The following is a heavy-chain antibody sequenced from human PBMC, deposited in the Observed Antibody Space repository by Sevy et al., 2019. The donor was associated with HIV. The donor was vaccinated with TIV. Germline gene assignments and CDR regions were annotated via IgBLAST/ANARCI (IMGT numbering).Heavy chain of an antibody. CDR1: VFTFNSYG. D-gene: IGHD4-17*01. Sequence: GGSLRLSCAASVFTFNSYGTHWVRQAPGKGLEWVAVVWFDGYNKYYADSVKGRFTISRDNSKNRLYLQMNSLRAEDTAVYYCARSDDYGNYGDTRGYFDYWGQGALVTVSS. J-gene: IGHJ4*02. CDR2: VWFDGYNK. CDR3: ARSDDYGNYGDTRGYFDY. V-gene: IGHV3-33*01.